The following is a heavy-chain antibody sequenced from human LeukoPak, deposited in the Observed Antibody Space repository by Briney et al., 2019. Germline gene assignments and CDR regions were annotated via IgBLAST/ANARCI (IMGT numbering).Heavy chain of an antibody. J-gene: IGHJ5*02. Sequence: GGSLRLSCAASGFTFSTYAMSWVRHAPGKGLEWVSAISGSGDSTHYAGSVKGRFTISRDNSKNTLYLQMNSLRAEDSAVYYCAKDSTLTAPNWFDPWGQATLVTVSP. CDR1: GFTFSTYA. CDR2: ISGSGDST. V-gene: IGHV3-23*01. D-gene: IGHD1-14*01. CDR3: AKDSTLTAPNWFDP.